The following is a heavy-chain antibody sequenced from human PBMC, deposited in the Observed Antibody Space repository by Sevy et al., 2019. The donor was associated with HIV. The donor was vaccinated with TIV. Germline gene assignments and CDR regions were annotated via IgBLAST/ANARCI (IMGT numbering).Heavy chain of an antibody. J-gene: IGHJ4*02. V-gene: IGHV3-23*01. CDR2: FSFGCGQI. CDR1: GFTFRDYS. Sequence: GGSLRLSCVASGFTFRDYSMSWVRQAPGKGLEWVSTFSFGCGQIKYADSVKGRFTISRDNSKNSFYLQMNNLRAEDTAIYFCAREGCTKPHDYWGQGTLVTVSS. CDR3: AREGCTKPHDY. D-gene: IGHD2-8*01.